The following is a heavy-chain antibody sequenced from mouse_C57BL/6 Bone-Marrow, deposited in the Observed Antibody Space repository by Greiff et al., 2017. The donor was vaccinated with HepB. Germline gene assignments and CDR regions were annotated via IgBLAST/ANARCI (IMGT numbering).Heavy chain of an antibody. J-gene: IGHJ4*01. CDR3: AREDYSKDYAMDY. CDR2: IYPGSGST. V-gene: IGHV1-55*01. CDR1: GYTFTSYW. D-gene: IGHD2-5*01. Sequence: VQLQQPGAELVKPGASVKMSCKASGYTFTSYWITWVKQRPGQGLEWIGDIYPGSGSTNYNEKFKSKATLTVDTSSSTAYMQLSSLTSEDSAVYYCAREDYSKDYAMDYWGQGTSVTVSS.